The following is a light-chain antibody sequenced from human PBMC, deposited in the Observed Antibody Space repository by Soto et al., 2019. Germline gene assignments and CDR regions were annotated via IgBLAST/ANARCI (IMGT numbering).Light chain of an antibody. CDR3: SSYTSSSTLV. Sequence: QSALTQPASVSGSPGQSITISCTGTSSDVGGYNYVSWYQLHPGKVPKLMIYEVANRPSGVSNRFSGSKSGNTASLTISGLQAEDEDVYYCSSYTSSSTLVFGTGTKLTVL. V-gene: IGLV2-14*01. CDR2: EVA. CDR1: SSDVGGYNY. J-gene: IGLJ1*01.